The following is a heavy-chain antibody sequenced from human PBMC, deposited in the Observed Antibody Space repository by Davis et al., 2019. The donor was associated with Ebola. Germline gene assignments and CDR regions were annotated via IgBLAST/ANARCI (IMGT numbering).Heavy chain of an antibody. Sequence: GGSLRLSCAASGFTVSSNYMSWVRQAPGKGLEWVAVISFDGSDTYYADSVKGRFTISRDNSKNTLYLQMGRLRSDDTAMYYCVRDFFEFSSSSFSDSWGQGTLVTVSS. V-gene: IGHV3-30*03. CDR2: ISFDGSDT. CDR3: VRDFFEFSSSSFSDS. J-gene: IGHJ4*02. D-gene: IGHD6-6*01. CDR1: GFTVSSNY.